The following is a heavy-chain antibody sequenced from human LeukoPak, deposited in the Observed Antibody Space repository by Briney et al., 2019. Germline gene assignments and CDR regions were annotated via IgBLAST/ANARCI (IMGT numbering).Heavy chain of an antibody. CDR1: GDSISRSDSY. V-gene: IGHV4-39*01. J-gene: IGHJ1*01. CDR2: LYYSGRT. CDR3: ARRRYYDGSGYSE. Sequence: SETLSLTCSVSGDSISRSDSYWDWIRQPPGKGLEWIGTLYYSGRTYYSPSLKSRVTMSVDTSKNQFSLNLRIVTAADTAVYYCARRRYYDGSGYSEWGQGTLLSVSS. D-gene: IGHD3-22*01.